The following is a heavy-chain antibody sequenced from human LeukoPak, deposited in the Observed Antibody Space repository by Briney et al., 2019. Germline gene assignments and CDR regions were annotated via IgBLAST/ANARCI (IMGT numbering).Heavy chain of an antibody. V-gene: IGHV1-8*01. CDR3: ARGPLSRIAAAGTKAFDI. CDR1: GYTFTSYD. D-gene: IGHD6-13*01. CDR2: MNPNSGNT. Sequence: GASVKVSCKASGYTFTSYDINWVRQATGQGLEWMGWMNPNSGNTGYAQKFQGRVTMTRSTSISTAYMELSSLRSEDTAVYYCARGPLSRIAAAGTKAFDIWGQGTMVTVSS. J-gene: IGHJ3*02.